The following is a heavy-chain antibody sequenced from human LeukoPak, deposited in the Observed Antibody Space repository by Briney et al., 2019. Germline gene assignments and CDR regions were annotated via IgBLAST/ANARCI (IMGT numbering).Heavy chain of an antibody. CDR3: VRQFDY. V-gene: IGHV4-61*02. J-gene: IGHJ4*02. Sequence: SQTLSLTCTVSGASISSDDYYWSWVRQPAGKGLEWFGRIYTSGSTNYNPSLKSRVPISLDTSQNPFSLRLSALTAPAPAVFYCVRQFDYWGQGTLVTVSS. CDR2: IYTSGST. CDR1: GASISSDDYY.